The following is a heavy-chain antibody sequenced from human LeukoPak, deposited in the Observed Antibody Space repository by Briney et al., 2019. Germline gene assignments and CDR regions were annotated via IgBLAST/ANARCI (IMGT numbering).Heavy chain of an antibody. V-gene: IGHV1-18*01. CDR2: ISAYNGNT. Sequence: ASVKVSCKASGYTFTSYGISWVRQAPGQGLEWMGWISAYNGNTNYAQKLQGRVTMTTDTSTSTAYMELRSLRSDDTAVYYCARLGPDYRRDGYNYADYWGQGTLVTVSS. J-gene: IGHJ4*02. CDR3: ARLGPDYRRDGYNYADY. CDR1: GYTFTSYG. D-gene: IGHD5-24*01.